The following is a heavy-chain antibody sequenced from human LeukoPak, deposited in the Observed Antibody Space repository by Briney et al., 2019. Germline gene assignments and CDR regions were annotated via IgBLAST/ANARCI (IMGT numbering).Heavy chain of an antibody. D-gene: IGHD2-15*01. J-gene: IGHJ6*02. CDR1: GFTFDDYA. CDR2: ISWNSGSI. Sequence: PGGSLRLSCAASGFTFDDYAMHWVRQAPGKGLEWVSGISWNSGSIGYADSVKGRFTISRDNAKNSLYLQMSSLRAEDTALYYCAKDRGYCSGGSCYYYGMDVWGQGTTVTVSS. V-gene: IGHV3-9*01. CDR3: AKDRGYCSGGSCYYYGMDV.